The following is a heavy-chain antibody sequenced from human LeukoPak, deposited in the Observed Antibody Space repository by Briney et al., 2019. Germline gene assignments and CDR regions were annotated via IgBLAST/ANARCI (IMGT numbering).Heavy chain of an antibody. D-gene: IGHD3-22*01. V-gene: IGHV3-30*18. CDR2: ISYDGSNK. Sequence: GGSLRLSCVASGFTFSSYGMHWVRQAPGKGLEWVAVISYDGSNKYYADSVMGRFTISRDNSKNTLYLQMNSLRAEDTAVYYCAKDGSFDYYDSSGTFDYWGQGTLVTVSS. CDR1: GFTFSSYG. J-gene: IGHJ4*02. CDR3: AKDGSFDYYDSSGTFDY.